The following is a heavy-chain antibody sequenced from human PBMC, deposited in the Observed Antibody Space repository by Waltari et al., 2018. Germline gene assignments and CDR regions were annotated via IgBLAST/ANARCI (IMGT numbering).Heavy chain of an antibody. CDR2: INPNRGGK. CDR3: ARERSYCSGGSCYRAVGDY. V-gene: IGHV1-2*06. CDR1: GYTFTGYY. J-gene: IGHJ4*02. Sequence: QVQLVQSGAEVKKPGASVKVSCKASGYTFTGYYMHWVRQAPGQGLEWMGRINPNRGGKNYAQKVQGRVTMTRDTSISTAYMALSRLRSDDTAVYYCARERSYCSGGSCYRAVGDYWGQGTLVTVSS. D-gene: IGHD2-15*01.